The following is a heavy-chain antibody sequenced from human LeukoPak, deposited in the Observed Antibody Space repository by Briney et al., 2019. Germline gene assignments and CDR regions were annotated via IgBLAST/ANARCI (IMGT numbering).Heavy chain of an antibody. D-gene: IGHD2-2*01. CDR2: IYTSGST. Sequence: SETLSLTCTVSGGSISSAGYYWSWIRQPAGKGLEWIGRIYTSGSTNYNPSLKSRVTMSVDTSKNQFSLKLSSVTAADTAVYYCARAVPASNWFDPWGQGTLVTVSS. CDR3: ARAVPASNWFDP. V-gene: IGHV4-61*02. CDR1: GGSISSAGYY. J-gene: IGHJ5*02.